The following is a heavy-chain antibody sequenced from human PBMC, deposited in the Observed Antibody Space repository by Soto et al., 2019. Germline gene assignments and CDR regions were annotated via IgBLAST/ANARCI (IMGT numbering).Heavy chain of an antibody. CDR3: ARLPLHIGYYYYYMDV. CDR1: GYTFTSYG. D-gene: IGHD4-4*01. V-gene: IGHV1-18*01. Sequence: ASVKVSCKASGYTFTSYGISWVRQAPGQGLEWMGWISAYNGNTNYAQKLQGRVTMTTDTSTSTAYMELRSLRSDDTAVYYCARLPLHIGYYYYYMDVWGKGTTVTVSS. CDR2: ISAYNGNT. J-gene: IGHJ6*03.